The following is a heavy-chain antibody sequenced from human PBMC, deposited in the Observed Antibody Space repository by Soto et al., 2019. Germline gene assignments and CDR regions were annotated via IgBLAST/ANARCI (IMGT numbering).Heavy chain of an antibody. CDR2: IDPSDSYT. Sequence: PGESLKISCKGSGYSFTSYWISWVRQMPGKGLEWMGRIDPSDSYTNYSPSFQGHVTISADKSISTAYLQWSSLKASDTAMYYCARRYCSSTSCYNSGHYGMDVWGQRTTVTVSS. V-gene: IGHV5-10-1*01. J-gene: IGHJ6*02. CDR3: ARRYCSSTSCYNSGHYGMDV. D-gene: IGHD2-2*02. CDR1: GYSFTSYW.